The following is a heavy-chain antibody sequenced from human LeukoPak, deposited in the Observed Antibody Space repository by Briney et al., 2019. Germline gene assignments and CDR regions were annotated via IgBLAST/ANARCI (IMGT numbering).Heavy chain of an antibody. CDR2: FYYSGST. J-gene: IGHJ6*03. V-gene: IGHV4-59*01. CDR1: GGSISSYY. D-gene: IGHD3-3*01. Sequence: PSETLSLTCTVSGGSISSYYWSWIRQPPGKGLEWIGYFYYSGSTNYNPSLKSRVTISVDTSKNQFSLKLSSVTAADTAVYYCARVARVDFGVVTYYYYYMDVWGKGTTVTVSS. CDR3: ARVARVDFGVVTYYYYYMDV.